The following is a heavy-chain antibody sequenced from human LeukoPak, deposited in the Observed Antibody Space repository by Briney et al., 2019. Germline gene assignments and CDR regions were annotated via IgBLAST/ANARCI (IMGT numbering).Heavy chain of an antibody. CDR3: ARHDWGSSFDY. V-gene: IGHV4-59*08. CDR2: MYYTGSA. Sequence: SETLSLTCSVSGGSISSHYWSWIRQPPGKGLEWIGYMYYTGSANYNPSLKSRVTISVGTSKKYFSLKLSSVTAADTAVYYCARHDWGSSFDYWGQGTLVTVSS. D-gene: IGHD7-27*01. J-gene: IGHJ4*02. CDR1: GGSISSHY.